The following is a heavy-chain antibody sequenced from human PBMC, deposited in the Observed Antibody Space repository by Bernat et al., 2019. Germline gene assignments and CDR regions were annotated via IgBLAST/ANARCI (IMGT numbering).Heavy chain of an antibody. CDR1: GGSFSGYY. D-gene: IGHD2-15*01. CDR3: ARRGICSGGSCYGWFDP. V-gene: IGHV4-34*01. Sequence: QLQQWGAGLLKPSETLSLTCAVYGGSFSGYYWSWIRQPPGKGLEWIGEINHSGSTNYNPSLKSRVTISVDTSKNQFSLKLSSVTAADTAVYYCARRGICSGGSCYGWFDPWGQGTLVTVSS. CDR2: INHSGST. J-gene: IGHJ5*02.